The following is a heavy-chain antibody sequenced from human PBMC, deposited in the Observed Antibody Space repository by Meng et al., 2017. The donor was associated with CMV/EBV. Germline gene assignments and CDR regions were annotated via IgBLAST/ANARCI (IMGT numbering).Heavy chain of an antibody. V-gene: IGHV3-21*01. CDR2: ITSNSDYV. D-gene: IGHD3/OR15-3a*01. CDR3: ARVGPRVTFVGFSFDF. J-gene: IGHJ4*02. Sequence: GESLKISCAASGFTFRTHNMNWVRQAPGRGLEWVSSITSNSDYVRYAGSVKGRFTISRDNVKNALYLQLNNVRAEDTALYYCARVGPRVTFVGFSFDFWGLGTLVTVSS. CDR1: GFTFRTHN.